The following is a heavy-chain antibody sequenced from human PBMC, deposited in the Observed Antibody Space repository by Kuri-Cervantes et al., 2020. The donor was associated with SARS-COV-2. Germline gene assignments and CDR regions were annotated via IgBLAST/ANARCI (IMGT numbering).Heavy chain of an antibody. CDR3: ARGGGFLGILRRKNWFDP. Sequence: SETLSLTCTVSGGSISSGRNYWSWIRQPAGKGLEWIGYIYPSGSTNYNPSLKSRVTISVDTSKNQFSLKLSSVTAADTAVYYCARGGGFLGILRRKNWFDPWGQGTLVTVSS. CDR1: GGSISSGRNY. J-gene: IGHJ5*02. V-gene: IGHV4-61*10. CDR2: IYPSGST. D-gene: IGHD2-15*01.